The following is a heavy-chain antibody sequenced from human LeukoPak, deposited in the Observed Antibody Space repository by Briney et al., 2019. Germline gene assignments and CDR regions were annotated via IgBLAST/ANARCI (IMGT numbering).Heavy chain of an antibody. J-gene: IGHJ4*02. CDR2: ISGSGGST. Sequence: GGSLRLSCAASGFTFSSYSMSWVRQAPGKGLEWVSAISGSGGSTYYEDSVKGRLTISRDNSKNTLYLQMNSLRAEDTAVYYCAKNDSSFDYWGQGTLVTVSS. D-gene: IGHD3-16*01. CDR3: AKNDSSFDY. CDR1: GFTFSSYS. V-gene: IGHV3-23*01.